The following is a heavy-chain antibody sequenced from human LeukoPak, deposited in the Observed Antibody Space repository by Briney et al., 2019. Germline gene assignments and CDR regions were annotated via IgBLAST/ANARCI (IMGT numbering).Heavy chain of an antibody. CDR1: GFIFSSYA. J-gene: IGHJ4*02. D-gene: IGHD3-22*01. V-gene: IGHV3-64*04. CDR3: ARPNYYDSSGYYSPPGY. CDR2: ISFNGGNT. Sequence: PGGSLRLSCSASGFIFSSYAMHWVRQAPGKGLGYVSGISFNGGNTYFADSVKGRFTISRDNSKNTLYLQMNSLRAEDTAVYYCARPNYYDSSGYYSPPGYWGQGTLVTVSS.